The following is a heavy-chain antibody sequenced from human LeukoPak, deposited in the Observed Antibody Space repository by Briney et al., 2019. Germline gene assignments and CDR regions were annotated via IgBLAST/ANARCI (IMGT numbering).Heavy chain of an antibody. CDR2: LYSGGSS. CDR3: ALGYNYAFSF. V-gene: IGHV3-66*01. J-gene: IGHJ4*02. CDR1: GFTVSVNY. Sequence: GGSLRLSCEASGFTVSVNYVSWVRQAPGEGLEWVSTLYSGGSSHYADSVKGRFTISRDNSKNTLYLQMDTLRAEDTAVYYCALGYNYAFSFWGQGTLVTVTS. D-gene: IGHD5-18*01.